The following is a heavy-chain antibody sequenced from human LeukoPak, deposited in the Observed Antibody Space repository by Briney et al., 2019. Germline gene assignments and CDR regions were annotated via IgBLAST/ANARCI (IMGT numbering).Heavy chain of an antibody. CDR1: GGSVSSGSYY. Sequence: SETLSLTCTVFGGSVSSGSYYWSWIRQPPGKGLEWIGYVFYSGSTNYNPSLKSPVTISVDTSKNQFSLKLSSVTAADTAVYYCARFLTTVVTRTGAFDIWGQGTMVTVSS. V-gene: IGHV4-61*01. CDR2: VFYSGST. J-gene: IGHJ3*02. D-gene: IGHD4-23*01. CDR3: ARFLTTVVTRTGAFDI.